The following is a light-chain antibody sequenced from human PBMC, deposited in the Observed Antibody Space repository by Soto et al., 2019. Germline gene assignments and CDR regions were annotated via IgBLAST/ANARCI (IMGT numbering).Light chain of an antibody. J-gene: IGKJ2*01. Sequence: DIPMTQSPSTLSASVGDTVTITCRASQSISNWLAWYQQKPGQAPKLLIHKASTLESGVPSRFSGSGSGTEFTLTISSLQPDDFATFYCQQYDRFQYTFGQGTKLEIK. CDR1: QSISNW. CDR2: KAS. CDR3: QQYDRFQYT. V-gene: IGKV1-5*03.